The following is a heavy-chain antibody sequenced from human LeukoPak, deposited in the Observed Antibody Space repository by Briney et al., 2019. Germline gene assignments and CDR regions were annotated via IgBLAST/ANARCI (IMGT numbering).Heavy chain of an antibody. CDR3: ARFPPPWLLSDPDAIYGMDV. CDR1: GGSFSGYY. Sequence: PSETLSLTCAVYGGSFSGYYWSWIRQPPGKGLEWIGEINHSGSTNYNPSLKSRVTISVDTSKNQFSLKLSSVTAADTAVYYCARFPPPWLLSDPDAIYGMDVWGQGTTVTVSS. J-gene: IGHJ6*02. CDR2: INHSGST. D-gene: IGHD3-9*01. V-gene: IGHV4-34*01.